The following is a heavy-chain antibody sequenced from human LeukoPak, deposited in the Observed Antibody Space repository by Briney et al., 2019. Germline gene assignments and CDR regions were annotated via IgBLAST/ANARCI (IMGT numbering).Heavy chain of an antibody. V-gene: IGHV3-15*01. D-gene: IGHD6-19*01. CDR1: GFTFNIYA. CDR2: IKSKTDGGTT. CDR3: TTAVADDYYYYGMDV. Sequence: GGSLRLSCAASGFTFNIYAMSWVRQAPGKGLEWVGRIKSKTDGGTTDYAAPVKGRFTISRDDSKNTLYLQMNSLKTEDTAVYYCTTAVADDYYYYGMDVWGQGTTVTVSS. J-gene: IGHJ6*02.